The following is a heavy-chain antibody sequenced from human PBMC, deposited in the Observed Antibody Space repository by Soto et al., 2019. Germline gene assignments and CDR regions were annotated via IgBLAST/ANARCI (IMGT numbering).Heavy chain of an antibody. CDR3: ARDLSSGYDSYYFEY. V-gene: IGHV4-38-2*02. CDR1: GYLISSGYY. J-gene: IGHJ4*02. D-gene: IGHD3-22*01. CDR2: IDYSGKT. Sequence: SETLSLTCSVSGYLISSGYYWGWVRQTPGKGLEWLGSIDYSGKTYKNPSLKSRVSASVDLSQNQFSLNLRSVTAADTAVYFCARDLSSGYDSYYFEYWGQGTLVTVSS.